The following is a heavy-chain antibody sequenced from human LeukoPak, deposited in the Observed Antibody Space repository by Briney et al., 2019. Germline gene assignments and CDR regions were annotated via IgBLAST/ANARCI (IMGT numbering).Heavy chain of an antibody. J-gene: IGHJ4*02. D-gene: IGHD3-10*01. CDR3: ARGSLWFGESKSFDY. CDR2: IYYSGST. CDR1: GDSISSSSYY. V-gene: IGHV4-39*07. Sequence: PSETLSLTCTVSGDSISSSSYYWGWLRQPPGKGLEWIGSIYYSGSTYYNPSLKSRVTISVDTSKNQFSLKLNSVTAADTAVYYCARGSLWFGESKSFDYWGQGTLVIVSS.